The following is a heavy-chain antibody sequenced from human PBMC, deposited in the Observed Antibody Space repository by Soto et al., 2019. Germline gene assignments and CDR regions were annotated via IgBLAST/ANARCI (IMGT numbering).Heavy chain of an antibody. D-gene: IGHD3-16*01. J-gene: IGHJ1*01. CDR2: TSYDGSDK. CDR1: GFTFRSYV. CDR3: ARWGTTGGLDV. V-gene: IGHV3-30*19. Sequence: QVQLVESGGGVVQPGTSLRVSCVGSGFTFRSYVIHWVRQAPGKGLGWVALTSYDGSDKYYGDSVRGRFTISRDNSRNTVDLQMDNLRLEDTALYYCARWGTTGGLDVWGQGTLVSV.